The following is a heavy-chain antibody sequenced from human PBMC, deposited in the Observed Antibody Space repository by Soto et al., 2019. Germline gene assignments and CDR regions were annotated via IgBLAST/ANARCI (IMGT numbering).Heavy chain of an antibody. CDR3: ARGSRVKIPAASGRDYYYHGLDV. Sequence: QVQLQQWGAGLLKPSETLSLTCAVYGGSFSGYYWSWIRQPPGKGLEWSGEINHRGSTNYNPSLKRRVTRSVDTSKNQFSLKLKSVTAADTAVYYCARGSRVKIPAASGRDYYYHGLDVWGQGTAVTVSS. CDR1: GGSFSGYY. CDR2: INHRGST. J-gene: IGHJ6*02. D-gene: IGHD6-13*01. V-gene: IGHV4-34*01.